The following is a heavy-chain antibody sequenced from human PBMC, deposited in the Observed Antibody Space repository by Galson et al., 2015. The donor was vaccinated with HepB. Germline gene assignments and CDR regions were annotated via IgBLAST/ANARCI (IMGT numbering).Heavy chain of an antibody. CDR2: INGGNGNT. J-gene: IGHJ4*02. V-gene: IGHV1-3*01. Sequence: SVKVSCKASGYTFTTLAVHWVRQAPGQSLEWMGWINGGNGNTRYSQTFQGRLTITRDTSASTAYMELSSLRSEDTAVYFCARGDNFGPYDYWGQGTLVTVSS. D-gene: IGHD1-1*01. CDR3: ARGDNFGPYDY. CDR1: GYTFTTLA.